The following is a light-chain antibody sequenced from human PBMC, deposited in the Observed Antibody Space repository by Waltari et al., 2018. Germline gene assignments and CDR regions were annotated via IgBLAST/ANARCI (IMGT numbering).Light chain of an antibody. Sequence: SYVVTQPPSVSVAPGETATITCGGAKLGTTSVHWDQQKAGQAPVLVIFYDRDRPSGIPDRFSGSNSGNTATLTISRVEAGDEARYYCHVWHPHVDPGVFGTGTEVTVL. CDR1: KLGTTS. J-gene: IGLJ1*01. V-gene: IGLV3-21*04. CDR3: HVWHPHVDPGV. CDR2: YDR.